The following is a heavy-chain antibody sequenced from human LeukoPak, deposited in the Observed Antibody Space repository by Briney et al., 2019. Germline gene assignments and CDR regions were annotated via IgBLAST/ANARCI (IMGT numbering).Heavy chain of an antibody. V-gene: IGHV4-59*08. CDR1: GGSISDNS. CDR2: IHYTGST. CDR3: ARIIRDCSSTSCYGTRGDYYFDY. Sequence: SETLSLTCSVSGGSISDNSWSWIRRPPGKGLEWIGHIHYTGSTDYNPSLKSRVTLSLDTPKNQFSLKVSSVTAADTAVYYCARIIRDCSSTSCYGTRGDYYFDYWGQGTLVTVSS. D-gene: IGHD2-2*01. J-gene: IGHJ4*02.